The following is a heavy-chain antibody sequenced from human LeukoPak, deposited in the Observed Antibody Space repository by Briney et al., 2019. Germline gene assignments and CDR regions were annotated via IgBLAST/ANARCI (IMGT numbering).Heavy chain of an antibody. Sequence: GGSLRLSCAASGFTFSSYSMNWVRQAPGKGLEWVSSISSSSSYIYYAGSVKGRFTISRDNAKNSLYLQMNSMRAEDTAVYYCARDQAPRDILTGYSRDNYYFDYWGQGTLVTVSS. CDR1: GFTFSSYS. V-gene: IGHV3-21*01. D-gene: IGHD3-9*01. CDR3: ARDQAPRDILTGYSRDNYYFDY. J-gene: IGHJ4*02. CDR2: ISSSSSYI.